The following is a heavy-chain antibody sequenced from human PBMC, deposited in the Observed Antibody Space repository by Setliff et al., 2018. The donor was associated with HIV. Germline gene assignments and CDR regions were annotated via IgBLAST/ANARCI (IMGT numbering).Heavy chain of an antibody. CDR1: GFTLSTYT. CDR2: ISSNIIYI. J-gene: IGHJ5*02. CDR3: ARTSTTTGTTFNWFDP. V-gene: IGHV3-21*01. Sequence: EGSLRLSCAASGFTLSTYTMNWVRQAPGKGLEWISSISSNIIYIYYADSVRGRFTISRDNAKNSLYLQMNSLRVEDTAVYYCARTSTTTGTTFNWFDPWGLGTLVTVSS. D-gene: IGHD1-1*01.